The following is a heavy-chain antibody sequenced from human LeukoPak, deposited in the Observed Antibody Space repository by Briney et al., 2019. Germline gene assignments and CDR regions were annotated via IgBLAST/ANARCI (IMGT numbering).Heavy chain of an antibody. V-gene: IGHV3-21*01. D-gene: IGHD2-21*02. Sequence: GGSLRLSCAASGFIFSSFRMNWVRQAPGKGLECVSSISSSGSRIYYADSMKGRFTVSRDNAKNSLFLQLNSLRAEDTAVYYCARLYCGGDCYLSHIDYWGQGTLVTVSS. CDR2: ISSSGSRI. J-gene: IGHJ4*02. CDR1: GFIFSSFR. CDR3: ARLYCGGDCYLSHIDY.